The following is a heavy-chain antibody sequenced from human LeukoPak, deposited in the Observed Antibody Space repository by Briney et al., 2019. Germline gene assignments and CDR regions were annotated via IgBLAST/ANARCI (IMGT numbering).Heavy chain of an antibody. J-gene: IGHJ3*01. V-gene: IGHV3-23*01. CDR2: FSATGGST. Sequence: PGGSLRLSCAASGFTFSTYAMTWVRQAPGKGLEWVSGFSATGGSTQYAESVKGRFTISKDSTTNTLFLQINSLRVEDTAVYYCARCQIAAAGTGPFDVWGQGTMVTVSS. D-gene: IGHD6-13*01. CDR1: GFTFSTYA. CDR3: ARCQIAAAGTGPFDV.